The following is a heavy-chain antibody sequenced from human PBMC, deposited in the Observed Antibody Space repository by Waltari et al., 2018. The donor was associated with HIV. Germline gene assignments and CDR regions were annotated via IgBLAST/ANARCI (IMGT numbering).Heavy chain of an antibody. CDR3: GRARDSYGNYGVDV. J-gene: IGHJ6*02. Sequence: EVQLVESGGGPVKPGGSLRLSCAASGFTFSVYTMNWFRQRPGLGLEWVSYSTSSSSHIYYADSIKGRFTVSRDNANNSLYLQMNGRRAEDTAVFYCGRARDSYGNYGVDVWGQGTTVIVSS. CDR1: GFTFSVYT. CDR2: STSSSSHI. D-gene: IGHD5-18*01. V-gene: IGHV3-21*01.